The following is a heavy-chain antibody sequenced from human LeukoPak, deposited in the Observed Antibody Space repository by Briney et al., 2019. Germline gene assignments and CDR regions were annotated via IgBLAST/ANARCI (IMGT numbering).Heavy chain of an antibody. V-gene: IGHV3-48*03. Sequence: GGSLRLSCAASGFTFSSYEMNWVRQPPGKGLEWVSYISSSGSTIYYADSVKGRFTISTDNAKNSLYLQMNGLRAEDTAVYYCANKRWLQSSFDYWGQGTLVTVSS. J-gene: IGHJ4*02. CDR1: GFTFSSYE. CDR3: ANKRWLQSSFDY. CDR2: ISSSGSTI. D-gene: IGHD5-24*01.